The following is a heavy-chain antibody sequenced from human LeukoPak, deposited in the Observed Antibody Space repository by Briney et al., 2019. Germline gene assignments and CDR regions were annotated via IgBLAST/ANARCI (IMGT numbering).Heavy chain of an antibody. V-gene: IGHV1-69*05. CDR1: GGTFSSYA. D-gene: IGHD4-17*01. CDR3: ARQELSCYGDTLQNCYYYYMDV. CDR2: IIPIFGTA. Sequence: GASVKVSCKASGGTFSSYAISWVRQAPGQGLEWMGGIIPIFGTANYAQKLQGRVTMTTDTSTSTAYVELRSLRSDDTAVYYCARQELSCYGDTLQNCYYYYMDVWGKGTTVTISS. J-gene: IGHJ6*03.